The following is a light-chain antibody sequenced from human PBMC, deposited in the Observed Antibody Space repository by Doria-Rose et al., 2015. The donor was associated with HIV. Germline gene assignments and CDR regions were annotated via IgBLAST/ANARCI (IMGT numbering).Light chain of an antibody. V-gene: IGKV3-15*01. Sequence: QSPETLSVSPGESATLSCRASQSVSTDLAWYQHKPGQAPRLLIWGASTRSTGIPARFSGSGSGTEFTLTISSLQSEDFAIYFCHQYNNWPTFGQGARLDIK. J-gene: IGKJ5*01. CDR2: GAS. CDR3: HQYNNWPT. CDR1: QSVSTD.